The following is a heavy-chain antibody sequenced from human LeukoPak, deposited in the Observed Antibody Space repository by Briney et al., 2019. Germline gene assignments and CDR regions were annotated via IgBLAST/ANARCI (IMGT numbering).Heavy chain of an antibody. D-gene: IGHD4-17*01. Sequence: GASVKVSCKASGYTFTTSSITWVRQAPGQGPEWMGWIDTSNKNTNYAQKFQGRVTLTTDTSTSTAYMELRSLRSDDTAVYYCARGGYGHPFDYWGQGTLVTVSS. CDR2: IDTSNKNT. J-gene: IGHJ4*02. CDR1: GYTFTTSS. V-gene: IGHV1-18*01. CDR3: ARGGYGHPFDY.